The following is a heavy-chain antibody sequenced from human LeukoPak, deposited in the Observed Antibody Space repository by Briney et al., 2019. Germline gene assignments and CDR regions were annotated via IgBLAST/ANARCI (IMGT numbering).Heavy chain of an antibody. CDR1: GYTFTDYY. D-gene: IGHD2-21*02. Sequence: SVKVSCQASGYTFTDYYMHWERQPPGQGLEWMGWIIPIFVTANYAQKFQGTVTTTTDESTTTAYMELSRLRSEDTAAYYCARGLTDWAYCGGDCYAYYFDYWGQGTLVTVSS. CDR3: ARGLTDWAYCGGDCYAYYFDY. CDR2: IIPIFVTA. V-gene: IGHV1-69*05. J-gene: IGHJ4*02.